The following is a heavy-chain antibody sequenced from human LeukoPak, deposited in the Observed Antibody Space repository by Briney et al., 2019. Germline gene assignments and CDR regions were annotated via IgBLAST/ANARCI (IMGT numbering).Heavy chain of an antibody. V-gene: IGHV3-30-3*01. Sequence: GRSLRLSCAASGFTFSSYAMHWVRQAPGKGLEWVAVISYDGSNKYYADSVKGRFTISRDNSKNTLYLQMNSLRAEDTAVYYCARDRGEDIVVVPAGLIDYWGQGTLVTVSS. D-gene: IGHD2-2*01. J-gene: IGHJ4*02. CDR1: GFTFSSYA. CDR2: ISYDGSNK. CDR3: ARDRGEDIVVVPAGLIDY.